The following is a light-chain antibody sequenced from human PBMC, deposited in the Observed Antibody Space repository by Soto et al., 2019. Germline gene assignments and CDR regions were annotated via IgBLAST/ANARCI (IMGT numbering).Light chain of an antibody. J-gene: IGKJ5*01. CDR3: QQYNTYST. CDR2: DAS. V-gene: IGKV1-5*01. CDR1: QTISSW. Sequence: DIQMTQSPSTLSGSVGDRVTITCRASQTISSWLAWYQQKPGKAPKLLIYDASSLKSGVPARFSGSGSGTEFTLTISSLQPDDFATYYRQQYNTYSTFGQGTRLEI.